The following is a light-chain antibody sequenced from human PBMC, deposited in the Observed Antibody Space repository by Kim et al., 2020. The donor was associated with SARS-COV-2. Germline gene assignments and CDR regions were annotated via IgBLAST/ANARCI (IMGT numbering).Light chain of an antibody. Sequence: SAIISSSASSAIIGNNSVNWYQQPPGKAPKLLIYYVNLLPSGVSNRFSGSKSGNSASLAISGLQTEDEADYYCSSCAGSRNRWIFGGGTQLTVL. CDR2: YVN. CDR1: SAIIGNNS. CDR3: SSCAGSRNRWI. J-gene: IGLJ2*01. V-gene: IGLV1-36*01.